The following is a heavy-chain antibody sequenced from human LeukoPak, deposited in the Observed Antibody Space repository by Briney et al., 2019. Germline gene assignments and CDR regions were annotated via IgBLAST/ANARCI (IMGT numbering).Heavy chain of an antibody. CDR2: TYYRSRWYN. J-gene: IGHJ4*01. V-gene: IGHV6-1*01. Sequence: SQTLSLTCAISGDSVSSNNAAWHWIRQSPSRGLEWLGNTYYRSRWYNDYAASVIGRITINSDTSRNQFSLQLNSVTPEDTSVYYCARGGNYAFDSWGQGTLVTVSS. CDR1: GDSVSSNNAA. D-gene: IGHD3-16*01. CDR3: ARGGNYAFDS.